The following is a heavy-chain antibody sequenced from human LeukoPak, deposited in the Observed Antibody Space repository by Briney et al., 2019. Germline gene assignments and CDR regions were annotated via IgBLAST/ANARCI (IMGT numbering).Heavy chain of an antibody. J-gene: IGHJ6*03. D-gene: IGHD3-22*01. CDR2: ITSSGTYI. Sequence: AGGSLRLSCAASGFTFSNYNMNWVRQAPGKAMDWCSYITSSGTYILYAVSVKGRFTISRDNAKNSLYLQMNSLRAEDTAVYYCARADYYDSSGYYYDSYYYMDVWGKGTTVTVSS. CDR3: ARADYYDSSGYYYDSYYYMDV. CDR1: GFTFSNYN. V-gene: IGHV3-21*01.